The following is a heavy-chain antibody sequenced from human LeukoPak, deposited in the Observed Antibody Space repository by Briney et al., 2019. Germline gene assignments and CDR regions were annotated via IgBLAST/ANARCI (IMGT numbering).Heavy chain of an antibody. CDR1: GYTFTSYD. J-gene: IGHJ5*02. V-gene: IGHV1-8*03. CDR2: MNHNSGNK. D-gene: IGHD3-3*02. Sequence: GASVKVSSKASGYTFTSYDINWVRQAPGQGLEWMGWMNHNSGNKGYAQKFQGRVTITRNISISTAYMELSSLRSEDTAVYYCARISTSWSDPWGKGTLVIVSS. CDR3: ARISTSWSDP.